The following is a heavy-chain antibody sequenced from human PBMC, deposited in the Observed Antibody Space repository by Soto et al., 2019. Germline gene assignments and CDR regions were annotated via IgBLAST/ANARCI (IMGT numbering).Heavy chain of an antibody. Sequence: QVQLQESGPGLVKPSETLSFTCTVSGDSINSYYWSWIRQPPGKGLEWIAYFYKSGTTNYKPSLKSRVTISVDTSMNQFSLKLSSVTAADAAVYYCARTYDNSGPNSGGYAFDIWGQGTMLTISS. J-gene: IGHJ3*02. CDR2: FYKSGTT. V-gene: IGHV4-59*01. CDR1: GDSINSYY. CDR3: ARTYDNSGPNSGGYAFDI. D-gene: IGHD3-22*01.